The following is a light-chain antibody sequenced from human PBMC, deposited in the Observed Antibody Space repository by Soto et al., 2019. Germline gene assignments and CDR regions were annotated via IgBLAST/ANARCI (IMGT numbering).Light chain of an antibody. CDR3: MQALRTPPT. CDR2: LGS. V-gene: IGKV2-28*01. J-gene: IGKJ3*01. Sequence: DIVMTQSPLSLPVTPGETASISCRSSQSLLHSNGYNYLDWYLQKPGQSPQLLIYLGSNRASGVTDRFSVCGSGTDFTLKISRVEAEAGVDYYGMQALRTPPTFGPGTKVYIK. CDR1: QSLLHSNGYNY.